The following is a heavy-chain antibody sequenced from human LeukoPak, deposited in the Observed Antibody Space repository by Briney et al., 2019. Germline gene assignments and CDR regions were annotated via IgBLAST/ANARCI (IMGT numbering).Heavy chain of an antibody. CDR2: TYHSGST. CDR3: ARDMDIVVVTAIFDY. V-gene: IGHV4-38-2*02. D-gene: IGHD2-21*02. CDR1: GYSISSGYY. Sequence: PSETLSLTCTVSGYSISSGYYWGWIRPPPGKGLEWIGSTYHSGSTYYNPSLKSRVTISVDTSKNQFSLKLSSVTAADTAVYYCARDMDIVVVTAIFDYWGQGTLVTVSS. J-gene: IGHJ4*02.